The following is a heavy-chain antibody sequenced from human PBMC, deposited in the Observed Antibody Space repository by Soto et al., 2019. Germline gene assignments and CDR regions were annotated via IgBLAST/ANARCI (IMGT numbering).Heavy chain of an antibody. Sequence: QVQLQESGPGLVKPSETLSLTCTVSGGSFKSGSYSWSWIRQPPGKGLEWIGYVYHTGRTSYNPSLKSRVYISMDTYKNQFSLNLDSVTAADTAVYFCARDFAYFDSWGQGTLVTVSS. D-gene: IGHD3-3*01. CDR2: VYHTGRT. CDR1: GGSFKSGSYS. J-gene: IGHJ4*02. V-gene: IGHV4-61*01. CDR3: ARDFAYFDS.